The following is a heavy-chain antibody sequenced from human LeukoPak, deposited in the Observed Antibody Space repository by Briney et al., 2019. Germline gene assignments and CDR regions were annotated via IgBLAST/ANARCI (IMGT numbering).Heavy chain of an antibody. D-gene: IGHD3-10*01. CDR2: ISYDGSNK. Sequence: GGSLRLSCAASGFTFSSYAMHWVRQAPGKGLEWVAVISYDGSNKYYADSVKGRFTISRDNSKNTLYLQMNSLRAEDTAVFYCARALESTMVRGITSYYYYGMGVWGQGTTVIVSS. J-gene: IGHJ6*02. CDR1: GFTFSSYA. V-gene: IGHV3-30*04. CDR3: ARALESTMVRGITSYYYYGMGV.